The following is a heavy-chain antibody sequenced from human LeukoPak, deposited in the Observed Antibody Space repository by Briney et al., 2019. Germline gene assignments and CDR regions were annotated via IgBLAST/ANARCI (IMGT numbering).Heavy chain of an antibody. D-gene: IGHD3-16*01. J-gene: IGHJ4*02. V-gene: IGHV3-48*01. Sequence: PGGSLRLSCAASGFTFSSYSMNWVRQAPGQGLEWISYITGSGSTIYHADSVKGRFTISRDNGKNSLYLQMNSLRADDTAGYYCGRVGDAYTYFEYGGKEIWVTVS. CDR2: ITGSGSTI. CDR3: GRVGDAYTYFEY. CDR1: GFTFSSYS.